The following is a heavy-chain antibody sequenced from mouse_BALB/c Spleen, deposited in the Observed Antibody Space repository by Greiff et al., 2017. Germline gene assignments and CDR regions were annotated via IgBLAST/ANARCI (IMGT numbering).Heavy chain of an antibody. V-gene: IGHV1S22*01. CDR3: NLYDYEFSQI. CDR1: GYTFPSYW. Sequence: LQQPGSELVRPGASVKLSCKASGYTFPSYWMHWVKQRPGQGLEWIGNIYPGSGSTNYDEKFKSKATLTVDTSSSTAYMQLSSLTSEDSAVYYCNLYDYEFSQIWGQGTLVTVSA. J-gene: IGHJ3*01. D-gene: IGHD2-4*01. CDR2: IYPGSGST.